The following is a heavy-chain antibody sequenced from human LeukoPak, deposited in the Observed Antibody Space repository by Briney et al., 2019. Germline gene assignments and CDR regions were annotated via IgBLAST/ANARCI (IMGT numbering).Heavy chain of an antibody. V-gene: IGHV4-59*12. D-gene: IGHD5-18*01. Sequence: SETLSLTCTVSGGSISSYYWSWIRQPPGKGLEWIGYIYYSGSTNYNPSLKSRVTISVDTSKNQFSLKLSSVTAADTAVYYCASDRGYSYGYQTLDYWGQGTLVTVSS. CDR3: ASDRGYSYGYQTLDY. J-gene: IGHJ4*02. CDR2: IYYSGST. CDR1: GGSISSYY.